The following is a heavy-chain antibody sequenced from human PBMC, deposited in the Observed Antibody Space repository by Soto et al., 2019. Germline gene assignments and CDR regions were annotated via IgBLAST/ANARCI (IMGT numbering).Heavy chain of an antibody. Sequence: SETLSLTCTVSGGSVSSGSYYWSWIRQPPGKGLEWIGYIYYSGSTNYNPSLKSRVTISVDTSKNQFSLKLSFVTAADTAVYYCARASSYDSSGPFDYWGQGTLVTVSS. J-gene: IGHJ4*02. CDR2: IYYSGST. CDR1: GGSVSSGSYY. V-gene: IGHV4-61*01. D-gene: IGHD3-22*01. CDR3: ARASSYDSSGPFDY.